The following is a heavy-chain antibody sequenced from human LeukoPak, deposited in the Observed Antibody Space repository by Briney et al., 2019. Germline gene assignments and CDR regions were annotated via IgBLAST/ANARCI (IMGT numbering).Heavy chain of an antibody. CDR2: INPNSGGT. J-gene: IGHJ3*02. CDR3: ARGSIAALQDDAFDI. D-gene: IGHD6-6*01. Sequence: ASVKVSCKASGYTFTGYYMHWVRQAPGQGLEWMGWINPNSGGTNYAQKFQGRVTMTRDTSISTAYMELSRLRSDDTAVYYCARGSIAALQDDAFDIWGQGTMVTVSS. V-gene: IGHV1-2*02. CDR1: GYTFTGYY.